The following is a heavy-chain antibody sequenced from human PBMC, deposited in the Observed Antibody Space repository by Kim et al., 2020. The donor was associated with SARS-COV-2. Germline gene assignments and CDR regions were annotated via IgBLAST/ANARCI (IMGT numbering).Heavy chain of an antibody. J-gene: IGHJ6*02. Sequence: VKGRFTSSRDDSKSIAYLQMNSLKTEDTAVYYCTRVVPAAIGDYYYGMDVWGQGTTVTVSS. V-gene: IGHV3-49*02. D-gene: IGHD2-2*01. CDR3: TRVVPAAIGDYYYGMDV.